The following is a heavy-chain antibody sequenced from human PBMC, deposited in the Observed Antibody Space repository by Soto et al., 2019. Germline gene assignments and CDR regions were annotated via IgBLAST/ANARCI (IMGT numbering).Heavy chain of an antibody. V-gene: IGHV3-30*04. CDR2: ILYDGRNT. CDR1: GFTFSSYA. Sequence: QVQLVQSGGGVVQPGRSLRLSCAASGFTFSSYAMHWVRQAPGTGLEWVAIILYDGRNTYYADSVKGRFTISRDNSKNTVYLQMNSRRGEDTAVYYCARDVGSQFDYWGQGTLVTVSS. CDR3: ARDVGSQFDY. D-gene: IGHD2-15*01. J-gene: IGHJ4*02.